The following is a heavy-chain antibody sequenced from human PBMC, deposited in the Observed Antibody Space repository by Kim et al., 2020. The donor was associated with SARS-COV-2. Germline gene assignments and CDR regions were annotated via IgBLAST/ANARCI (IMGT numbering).Heavy chain of an antibody. CDR2: IDSSSSSI. J-gene: IGHJ5*02. D-gene: IGHD6-6*01. CDR3: ARDYSSSSGLDA. CDR1: GFTISEYS. Sequence: GGSLRLSCAASGFTISEYSMHWVRQAPGKGLEWVSYIDSSSSSIFYGDSVKGRFTVSRDNGKNSKYLQMSGLRDEDTALYYCARDYSSSSGLDAWGQGTLVTVSS. V-gene: IGHV3-48*02.